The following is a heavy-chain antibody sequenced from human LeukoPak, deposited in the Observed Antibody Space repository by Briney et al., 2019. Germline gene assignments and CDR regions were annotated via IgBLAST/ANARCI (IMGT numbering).Heavy chain of an antibody. Sequence: PGGSLRLSCAASGFTFSSYAMHWVRQAPGKGLEWVAVISYDGSNRYYADSVKGRFTISRGNSKNTLYLQMNSLRAEDTAVYYCARDRGMAAAGTWYFDYWGQGTLVTVSS. J-gene: IGHJ4*02. CDR2: ISYDGSNR. D-gene: IGHD6-13*01. V-gene: IGHV3-30-3*01. CDR1: GFTFSSYA. CDR3: ARDRGMAAAGTWYFDY.